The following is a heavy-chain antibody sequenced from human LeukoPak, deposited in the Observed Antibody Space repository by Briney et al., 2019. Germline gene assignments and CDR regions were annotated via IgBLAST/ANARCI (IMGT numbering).Heavy chain of an antibody. D-gene: IGHD6-13*01. V-gene: IGHV3-30*07. CDR3: AKGGDSSSWLFDF. CDR2: ISYDGSNK. CDR1: GFTFSSYA. J-gene: IGHJ4*02. Sequence: EAGGSLRLSCAASGFTFSSYAMHWVRQAPGKGLEWVAVISYDGSNKYYADSVRGRFTISRDNSKNTLFLQVNSLRAEDTAVYYCAKGGDSSSWLFDFWGQGTLVTVSS.